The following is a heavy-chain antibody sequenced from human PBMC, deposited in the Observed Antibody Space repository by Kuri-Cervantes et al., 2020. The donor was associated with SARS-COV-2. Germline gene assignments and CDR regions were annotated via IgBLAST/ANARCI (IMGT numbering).Heavy chain of an antibody. CDR2: ISGSGGST. D-gene: IGHD2-15*01. J-gene: IGHJ3*02. V-gene: IGHV3-23*01. CDR3: AREYCSGGRCYGADGFDI. CDR1: GFTFSSYA. Sequence: GESLKISCAASGFTFSSYAMSWVRQAPGKGLEWVSAISGSGGSTYYADSVKGRFTISRDNSKNTLYLQMDRLRAEDTAVYYCAREYCSGGRCYGADGFDIWGQGTMVTVSS.